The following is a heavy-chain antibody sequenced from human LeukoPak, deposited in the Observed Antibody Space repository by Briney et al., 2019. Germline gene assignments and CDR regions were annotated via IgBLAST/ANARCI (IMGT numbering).Heavy chain of an antibody. CDR1: GFTFSSYD. V-gene: IGHV3-13*05. D-gene: IGHD6-19*01. Sequence: GGSLRLSCAASGFTFSSYDMHWVHQATGKGLEWVSAIGTAGDPYYPGSVKGRFTISRENAKNSLYLQMNSLRAGDTAVYYCARGSSGWYEDAFDIWGQGTMVTVSS. J-gene: IGHJ3*02. CDR3: ARGSSGWYEDAFDI. CDR2: IGTAGDP.